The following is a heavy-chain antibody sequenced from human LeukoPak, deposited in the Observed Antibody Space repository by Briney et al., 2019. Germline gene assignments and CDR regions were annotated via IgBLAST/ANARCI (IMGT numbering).Heavy chain of an antibody. CDR2: ISDSGGST. J-gene: IGHJ4*02. CDR1: GITLRSYA. V-gene: IGHV3-23*01. Sequence: PGGPLRLSCAASGITLRSYAMSWVPQAPGKGLEWVSAISDSGGSTYYLDSVKGRFTISRDNSKNTVYLQMNSLAAEYTAVYYCAKEASAYSYATDWGQGTLVTVSS. CDR3: AKEASAYSYATD. D-gene: IGHD5-18*01.